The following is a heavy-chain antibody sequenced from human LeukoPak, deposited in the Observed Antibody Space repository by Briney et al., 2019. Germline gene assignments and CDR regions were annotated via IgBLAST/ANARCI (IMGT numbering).Heavy chain of an antibody. CDR1: GFTFSSYW. CDR3: ARDKMQQSTEGSNFDH. V-gene: IGHV3-7*01. J-gene: IGHJ4*02. D-gene: IGHD6-13*01. CDR2: IRQDGSEK. Sequence: GGSLRLSCAASGFTFSSYWMSWVRQAPGKGLEWVAKIRQDGSEKNYVDSVKGRFTISRDNAKNTVYLQMNSLRVEDTAVYYCARDKMQQSTEGSNFDHWGQGTLVTVSS.